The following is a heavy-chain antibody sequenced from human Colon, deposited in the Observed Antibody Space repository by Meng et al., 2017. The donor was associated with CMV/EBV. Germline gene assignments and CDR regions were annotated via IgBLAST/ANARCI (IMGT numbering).Heavy chain of an antibody. Sequence: KVSCKASGYTFTNYGISWVRQAPGQGLEWMGWISAYNGHTNYPQKFQGRVTMTTDTSTSTAYMEVRSLRSDDTAVYYCARVGGSGLNWLDPWSQGTLVTVSS. V-gene: IGHV1-18*01. CDR2: ISAYNGHT. CDR1: GYTFTNYG. J-gene: IGHJ5*02. D-gene: IGHD3-10*01. CDR3: ARVGGSGLNWLDP.